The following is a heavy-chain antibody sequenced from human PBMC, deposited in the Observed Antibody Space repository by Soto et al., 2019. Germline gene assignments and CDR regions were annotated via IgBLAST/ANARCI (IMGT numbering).Heavy chain of an antibody. Sequence: GGSLRLSCAASGFTFSTYAMSWVRQAPGKGLEWVSTISGSGGNTYYADSVKGRFTISRDSSKNTLYLQMNSLRAEDTAVYYCAKDRVVRGVAGAFDIWGQRTMVTVSS. CDR1: GFTFSTYA. CDR3: AKDRVVRGVAGAFDI. CDR2: ISGSGGNT. V-gene: IGHV3-23*01. D-gene: IGHD3-10*01. J-gene: IGHJ3*02.